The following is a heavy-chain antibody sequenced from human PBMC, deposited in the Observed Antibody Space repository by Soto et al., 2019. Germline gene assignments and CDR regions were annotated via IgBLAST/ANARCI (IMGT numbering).Heavy chain of an antibody. Sequence: GGSLRLSCAASGFTFSSYAMSWVRQAPGKGLEWVSAISGSGGSTYYADSVKGRFTISRDNSKNTLYLQMNSLRAEDTAVYYCATDHLPSPDAFDIWGQGTMVTVSS. J-gene: IGHJ3*02. CDR3: ATDHLPSPDAFDI. CDR2: ISGSGGST. V-gene: IGHV3-23*01. CDR1: GFTFSSYA.